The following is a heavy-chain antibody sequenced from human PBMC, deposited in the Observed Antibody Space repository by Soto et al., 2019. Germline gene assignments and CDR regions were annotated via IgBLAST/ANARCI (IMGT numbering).Heavy chain of an antibody. Sequence: QVQLVQSGAEVKKPGASVKVSCKASGYTFTGYYMHWVRQAPGQGLEWMGWINPNSGGTNNAQKFQGWVTMTRDTSISTADMERSRLRSDDTAVYYSARGNGGYDTVATDKTNSYYYMDVWGKGTTVTVSS. CDR3: ARGNGGYDTVATDKTNSYYYMDV. V-gene: IGHV1-2*04. CDR1: GYTFTGYY. CDR2: INPNSGGT. D-gene: IGHD5-12*01. J-gene: IGHJ6*03.